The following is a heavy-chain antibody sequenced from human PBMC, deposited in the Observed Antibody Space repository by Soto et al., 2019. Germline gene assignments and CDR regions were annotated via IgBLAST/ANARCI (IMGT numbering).Heavy chain of an antibody. V-gene: IGHV3-33*01. CDR2: IWYDGSNK. Sequence: QVQLVESGGGVVQPGRSLRLSCAAPGFTFSTYGMHWVRQAPGKGLEWVAVIWYDGSNKYYADSVKDRFTISRDNSKNTLYLQMNSLRADDTAVYYCARDSNNYYFDYWGQGTLVTVSS. J-gene: IGHJ4*02. D-gene: IGHD1-20*01. CDR1: GFTFSTYG. CDR3: ARDSNNYYFDY.